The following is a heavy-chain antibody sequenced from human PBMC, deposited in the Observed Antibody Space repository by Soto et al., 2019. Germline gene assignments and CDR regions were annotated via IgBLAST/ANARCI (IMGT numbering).Heavy chain of an antibody. J-gene: IGHJ6*03. D-gene: IGHD2-2*02. V-gene: IGHV3-23*01. CDR2: ISGSGGST. Sequence: GGSLRLSCAASGFTFSSYAMSWVRQAPGKGLEWVSAISGSGGSTYYADSVKGRFTISRDNSKNTLYLQMNSLRAEDTAVYYCAKGQCSSTSCYILNYYYYYMDVWGKGTTVTVSS. CDR3: AKGQCSSTSCYILNYYYYYMDV. CDR1: GFTFSSYA.